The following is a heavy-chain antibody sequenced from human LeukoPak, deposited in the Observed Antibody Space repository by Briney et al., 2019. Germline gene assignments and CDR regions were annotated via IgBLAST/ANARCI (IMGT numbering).Heavy chain of an antibody. J-gene: IGHJ4*02. CDR2: ISYDGSNR. CDR1: GFTFSSYA. V-gene: IGHV3-30-3*01. D-gene: IGHD3-10*01. Sequence: PGGSLRLSCAASGFTFSSYAMHWVRQAPGKGLEWVAVISYDGSNRYYADSVKGRFTISRDNSKNSLYLQMNSLRAEDTAVYYCAKVALGPNGGDWGQGTLVTVSS. CDR3: AKVALGPNGGD.